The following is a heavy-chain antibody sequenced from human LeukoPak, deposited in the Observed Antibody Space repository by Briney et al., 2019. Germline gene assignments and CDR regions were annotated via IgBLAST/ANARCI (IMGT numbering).Heavy chain of an antibody. CDR3: AKDGSPQFSYYQYYYGMDV. Sequence: GGSLRLSCAASGFTFSSYAMSWVRQAPGKGLEWVSAISGSGGSTYYADSVKGRFAISRDNSKNTLYLQMNSLRAEDTAVYYCAKDGSPQFSYYQYYYGMDVWGQGTTATVSS. CDR1: GFTFSSYA. D-gene: IGHD2-15*01. CDR2: ISGSGGST. V-gene: IGHV3-23*01. J-gene: IGHJ6*02.